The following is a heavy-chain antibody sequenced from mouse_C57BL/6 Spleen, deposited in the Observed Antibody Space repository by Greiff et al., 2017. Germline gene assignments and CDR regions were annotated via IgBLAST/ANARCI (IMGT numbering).Heavy chain of an antibody. J-gene: IGHJ4*01. V-gene: IGHV1-64*01. CDR2: IHPNSGST. CDR1: GYTFTSYW. Sequence: QVQLQQPGAELVKPGASVKLSCKASGYTFTSYWMHWVKQRPGQGLEWIGMIHPNSGSTNYNEKFKSKATLTVDTSSSTAYMQLSSLTSEASAVXYCAREGIGDYYAMDYWGQGTSVTVSS. CDR3: AREGIGDYYAMDY.